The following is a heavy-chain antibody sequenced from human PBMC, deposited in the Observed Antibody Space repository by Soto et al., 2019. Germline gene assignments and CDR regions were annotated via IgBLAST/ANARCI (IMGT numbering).Heavy chain of an antibody. V-gene: IGHV4-59*02. J-gene: IGHJ5*02. D-gene: IGHD3-22*01. CDR3: ARSYYDGTRFAVDP. Sequence: QTQLQESGPGLVKPSETLSLTCNVSGASVSTGYWSWIRQPPGKGLEWLGFMYFGGSFNYNPSLTSRVTISVDTSKNQFSLKVTSVTAADTAVYYCARSYYDGTRFAVDPWGQGTLVTVSS. CDR1: GASVSTGY. CDR2: MYFGGSF.